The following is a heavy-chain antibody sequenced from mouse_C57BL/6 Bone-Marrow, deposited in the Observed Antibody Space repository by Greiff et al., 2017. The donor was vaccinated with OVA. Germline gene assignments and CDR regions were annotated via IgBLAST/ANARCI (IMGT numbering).Heavy chain of an antibody. CDR1: GYTFTSYW. J-gene: IGHJ1*03. CDR3: ARALVYYYGSNWYFDV. Sequence: QVHVKQPGAELVKPGASVKMSCKASGYTFTSYWITWVKQRPGQGLEWIGDIYPGSGSTNYNEKFKSKATLTVDTSSSTAYMQLSSLTSEDSAVYYCARALVYYYGSNWYFDVWGTGTTVTVSS. V-gene: IGHV1-55*01. CDR2: IYPGSGST. D-gene: IGHD1-1*01.